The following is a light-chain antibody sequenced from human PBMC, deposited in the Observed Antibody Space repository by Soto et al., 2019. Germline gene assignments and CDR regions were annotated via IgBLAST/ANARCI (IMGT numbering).Light chain of an antibody. J-gene: IGLJ2*01. CDR3: CPYAASKSVL. Sequence: QSALTQPASVSGSPGQSITISCTGTSRDVGSYNLVSWYQQPPGKAPKLLIYEGSKRPSGVSNRFSGSKSGNTASLTISGLQTEDEAHYYCCPYAASKSVLFGVGPKLSVL. V-gene: IGLV2-23*01. CDR1: SRDVGSYNL. CDR2: EGS.